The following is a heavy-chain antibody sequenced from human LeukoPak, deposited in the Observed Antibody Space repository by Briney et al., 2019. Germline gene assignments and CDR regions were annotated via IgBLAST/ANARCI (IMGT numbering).Heavy chain of an antibody. Sequence: GESLKISCKGSGFTFSSYGMHWVRQAPGKGLEWVAVISYDGSNKYYADSVKGRFTISRDNSKNTLYLQMNSLRAEDTAVYYCAEDRVALCSGGSCYPIDYWGQGTLVTVSS. D-gene: IGHD2-15*01. CDR1: GFTFSSYG. CDR2: ISYDGSNK. J-gene: IGHJ4*02. CDR3: AEDRVALCSGGSCYPIDY. V-gene: IGHV3-30*18.